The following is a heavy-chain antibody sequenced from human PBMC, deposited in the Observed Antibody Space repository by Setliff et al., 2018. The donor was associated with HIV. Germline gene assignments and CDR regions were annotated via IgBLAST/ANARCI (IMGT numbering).Heavy chain of an antibody. V-gene: IGHV4-31*03. D-gene: IGHD6-6*01. CDR2: ISYSGHT. Sequence: SETLSLTCSVSGNSVSNCAYYCSWIRQHPGKGLEWIGHISYSGHTHYNPSLKSRVSISVDASKNQFSQRLSSVTAADTAVYSCARASWFSSSSGDYYSMDVWGKGATVTVSS. CDR1: GNSVSNCAYY. CDR3: ARASWFSSSSGDYYSMDV. J-gene: IGHJ6*03.